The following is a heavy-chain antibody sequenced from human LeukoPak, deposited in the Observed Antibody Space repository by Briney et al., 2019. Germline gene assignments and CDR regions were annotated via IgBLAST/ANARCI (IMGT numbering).Heavy chain of an antibody. D-gene: IGHD3-10*01. CDR2: IIPILGIA. CDR1: GGTFSSHA. J-gene: IGHJ4*02. V-gene: IGHV1-69*04. CDR3: ARDHFRFGELPHDY. Sequence: GASVKVSCKASGGTFSSHAISWVRQAPGQGLEWMGRIIPILGIANYAQKFQGRVTITADKSTSTAYMELSSLRSEDTAVYYCARDHFRFGELPHDYWGQGTLVTVSS.